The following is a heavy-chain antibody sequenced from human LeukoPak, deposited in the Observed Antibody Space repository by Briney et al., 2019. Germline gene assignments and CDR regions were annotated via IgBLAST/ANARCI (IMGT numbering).Heavy chain of an antibody. CDR2: IHHSGST. CDR1: GGSISSYY. Sequence: PSETLSLTCTVSGGSISSYYWSWIRPPPGKGLEWIGYIHHSGSTKYNPSLKSRVTISVDTSKNQFSLKLSSVTAADTAVYYCATGSQWLVMFEYWGQGTLVTVSS. V-gene: IGHV4-59*01. D-gene: IGHD6-19*01. CDR3: ATGSQWLVMFEY. J-gene: IGHJ4*02.